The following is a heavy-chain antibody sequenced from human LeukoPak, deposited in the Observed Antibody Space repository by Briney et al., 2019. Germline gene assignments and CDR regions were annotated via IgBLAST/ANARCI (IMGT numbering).Heavy chain of an antibody. D-gene: IGHD2-2*01. Sequence: SETLSLTCTVSGGSISSYYWSWIRQPAGKGLEWIGRIYTSGSTNYNPSLKSRVTMPVDTSKNQFSLKLSPVTAADTAVYYCARGEYCSSTSCYGMENFDYWGQGTLVTVSS. CDR2: IYTSGST. CDR1: GGSISSYY. CDR3: ARGEYCSSTSCYGMENFDY. J-gene: IGHJ4*02. V-gene: IGHV4-4*07.